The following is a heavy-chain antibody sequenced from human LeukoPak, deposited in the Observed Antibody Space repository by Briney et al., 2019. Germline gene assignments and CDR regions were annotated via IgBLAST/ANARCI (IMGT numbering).Heavy chain of an antibody. V-gene: IGHV1-2*02. CDR1: GYTFTGYY. Sequence: ASVKVSCKASGYTFTGYYMHWVRQAPGQGLEWMGWINPNSGGTNYAQEFQGRVTMTRDTSISTAYMELSRLRSDDTAVYYCARSNNDYGELDYWGQGTLVTVSS. J-gene: IGHJ4*02. CDR2: INPNSGGT. CDR3: ARSNNDYGELDY. D-gene: IGHD4-17*01.